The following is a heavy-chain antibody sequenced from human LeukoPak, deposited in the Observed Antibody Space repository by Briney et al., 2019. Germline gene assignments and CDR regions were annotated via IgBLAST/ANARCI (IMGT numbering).Heavy chain of an antibody. V-gene: IGHV3-7*01. Sequence: GSLRLSCAASGFTFSRYWMSWVRQTPGKGLEWVAHIKQDGSEKYYVDSVKGRFTISRDNAKNSLYLQMNSLRAEDTAVYYCARDGITMVRGVTVFDIWGQGTMVTVSS. CDR2: IKQDGSEK. D-gene: IGHD3-10*01. J-gene: IGHJ3*02. CDR1: GFTFSRYW. CDR3: ARDGITMVRGVTVFDI.